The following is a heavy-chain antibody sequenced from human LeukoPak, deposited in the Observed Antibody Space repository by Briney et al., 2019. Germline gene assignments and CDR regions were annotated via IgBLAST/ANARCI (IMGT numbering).Heavy chain of an antibody. CDR1: GGSISSYY. CDR2: IYYSGST. CDR3: ASSTNYYYYYYMDV. D-gene: IGHD5/OR15-5a*01. Sequence: SETLSLTCTVSGGSISSYYWNWIRQPPGKGLEWIGYIYYSGSTNYNPSLKSRVTISVDTSKNQFSLKLSSVTAADTAVYYCASSTNYYYYYYMDVWGKGTTVTISS. J-gene: IGHJ6*03. V-gene: IGHV4-59*01.